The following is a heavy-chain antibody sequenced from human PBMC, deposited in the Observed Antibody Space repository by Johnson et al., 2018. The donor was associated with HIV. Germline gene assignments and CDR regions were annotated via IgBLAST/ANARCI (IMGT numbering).Heavy chain of an antibody. V-gene: IGHV3-30*04. Sequence: QVQLVESGGGVVQPGGSLRLSCAASGFTFSSYAMHWVRQAPGKGLEWVAVISYDGSNKYYADSVKGRFTISRDNSKNSLYLQMTRLRVEDTALYYCAKGIVVGAFDLWGQGTMVTVSS. CDR2: ISYDGSNK. CDR1: GFTFSSYA. J-gene: IGHJ3*01. D-gene: IGHD3-22*01. CDR3: AKGIVVGAFDL.